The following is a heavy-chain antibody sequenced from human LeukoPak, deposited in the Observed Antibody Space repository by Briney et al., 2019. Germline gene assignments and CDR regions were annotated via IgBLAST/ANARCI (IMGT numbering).Heavy chain of an antibody. J-gene: IGHJ1*01. V-gene: IGHV3-48*01. CDR1: GFPFSSYS. CDR2: ISSSSSSI. D-gene: IGHD6-13*01. CDR3: ARVGPMGAAAGTGYFQH. Sequence: GGSLRLSCAASGFPFSSYSINWVRRAPGKGLEWVSYISSSSSSIYYADSVKGRFTISRDNAKNSLYLQMNSLRAEDTAVYYCARVGPMGAAAGTGYFQHWGQGSLVTVSS.